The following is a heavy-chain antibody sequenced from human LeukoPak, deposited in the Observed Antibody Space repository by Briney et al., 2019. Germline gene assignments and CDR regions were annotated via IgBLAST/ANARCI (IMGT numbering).Heavy chain of an antibody. CDR1: GFTFSGYS. J-gene: IGHJ4*02. V-gene: IGHV3-21*01. CDR3: ARTGDTERFDY. D-gene: IGHD5-18*01. Sequence: GGSLRLSCAASGFTFSGYSMNWVRQAPGKGLEWVSSISSSSNYIHYADSVKGRFTISRDNAKNSLYLQVNSLRAEDTAVYYCARTGDTERFDYWGQGTLVTVSS. CDR2: ISSSSNYI.